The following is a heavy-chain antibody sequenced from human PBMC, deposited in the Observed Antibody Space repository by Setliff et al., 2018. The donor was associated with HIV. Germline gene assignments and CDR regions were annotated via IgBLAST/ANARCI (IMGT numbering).Heavy chain of an antibody. CDR2: INAGNGNT. J-gene: IGHJ5*02. V-gene: IGHV1-3*01. Sequence: ASVKVSCKASGYTFTSYTMHWVRQAPGQRLEWMGWINAGNGNTKYSQKFQGRVTITRDTSASTAYMELSSLRSEDTAVYYCARAYQYSSSWSIGFDPWGQGTLVTVSS. CDR1: GYTFTSYT. CDR3: ARAYQYSSSWSIGFDP. D-gene: IGHD6-13*01.